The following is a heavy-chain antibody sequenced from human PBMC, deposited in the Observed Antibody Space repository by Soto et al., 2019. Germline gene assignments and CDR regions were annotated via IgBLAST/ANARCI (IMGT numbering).Heavy chain of an antibody. D-gene: IGHD3-9*01. J-gene: IGHJ5*02. Sequence: ASVKVSCKASGGTFSSYAISWVRQAPGQRLEWMGWINAGNGNTKYSQKFQGRVTITRDTSASTAYMELSSLRSEDTAVYYCARDLYILTGPSNWFDPWGQGTLVTVSS. V-gene: IGHV1-3*01. CDR2: INAGNGNT. CDR1: GGTFSSYA. CDR3: ARDLYILTGPSNWFDP.